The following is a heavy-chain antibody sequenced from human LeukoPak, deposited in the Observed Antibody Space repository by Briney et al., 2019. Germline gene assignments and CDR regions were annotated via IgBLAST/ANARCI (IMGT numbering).Heavy chain of an antibody. Sequence: GGSLRLSCAASGFTFSGYAMTWVRHGPGKGLEWVSIISGSGGSTYYADSVKGRFTISRDNSKNTLYLQMNSLRAEDTAVYYCAKDLQGSSWYSPDYWGQGTLVTVSS. J-gene: IGHJ4*02. D-gene: IGHD6-13*01. CDR3: AKDLQGSSWYSPDY. CDR1: GFTFSGYA. V-gene: IGHV3-23*01. CDR2: ISGSGGST.